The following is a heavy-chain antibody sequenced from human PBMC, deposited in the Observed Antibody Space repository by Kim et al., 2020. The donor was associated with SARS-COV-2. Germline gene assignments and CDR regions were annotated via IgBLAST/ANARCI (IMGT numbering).Heavy chain of an antibody. J-gene: IGHJ5*02. CDR3: AREVPIDDFWSGYHMGPNWFDP. CDR1: GGTFSSYA. V-gene: IGHV1-69*13. Sequence: SVKVSCKASGGTFSSYAISWVRQAPGQGLEWMGGIIPIFGTANYAQRFQGRVTITADESTSTAYMELSSLRSEDTAVYYCAREVPIDDFWSGYHMGPNWFDPWGQGTLVTVSS. D-gene: IGHD3-3*01. CDR2: IIPIFGTA.